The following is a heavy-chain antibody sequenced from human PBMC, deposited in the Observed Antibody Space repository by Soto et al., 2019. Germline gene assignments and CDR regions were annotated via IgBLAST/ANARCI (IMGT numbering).Heavy chain of an antibody. Sequence: QVQLVESGGGVVQPGRSLRLSCAASGFIFSSYGMHWVRQAPGKGLEWVTVIWYDGSNKYYADSVKGRFTVSRDNSKKTLYLQMISLRAEDTAVYYCARERSYDSCGYNWFDSWGQGSLVTVSS. CDR2: IWYDGSNK. CDR3: ARERSYDSCGYNWFDS. D-gene: IGHD3-22*01. V-gene: IGHV3-33*01. CDR1: GFIFSSYG. J-gene: IGHJ5*01.